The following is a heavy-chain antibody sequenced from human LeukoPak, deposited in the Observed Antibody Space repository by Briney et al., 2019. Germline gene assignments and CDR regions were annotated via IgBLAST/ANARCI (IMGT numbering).Heavy chain of an antibody. V-gene: IGHV3-33*01. D-gene: IGHD3-3*01. CDR2: IYSYGSNK. CDR3: ARDLKSGYMDS. CDR1: GFTFSDYG. Sequence: PGGSLRLSCAASGFTFSDYGLHWVRQAPGKGLEGVGVIYSYGSNKYFIDSVKGRFTISRDDSKNTVFLQMNSLRVDDTSVYYCARDLKSGYMDSWGQGTLVTVSS. J-gene: IGHJ4*02.